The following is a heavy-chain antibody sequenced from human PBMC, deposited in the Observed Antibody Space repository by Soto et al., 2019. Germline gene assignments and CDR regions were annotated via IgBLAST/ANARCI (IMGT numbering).Heavy chain of an antibody. CDR1: GFTFSSYA. CDR2: ISYDGSNK. Sequence: GGSLRLSCAASGFTFSSYAMHWVRQAPGKGLEWVAVISYDGSNKYYADSVKGRFTISRDNSKNTLYLQMNSLRAEDTAVYYCARGYYYGSNWFDPWGQGTLVTVSS. V-gene: IGHV3-30-3*01. CDR3: ARGYYYGSNWFDP. J-gene: IGHJ5*02. D-gene: IGHD3-10*01.